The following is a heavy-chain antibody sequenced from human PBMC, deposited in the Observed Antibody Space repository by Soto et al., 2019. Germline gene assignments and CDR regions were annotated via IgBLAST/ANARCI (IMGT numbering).Heavy chain of an antibody. CDR3: AKDGGWSLAVAGLFDY. D-gene: IGHD6-19*01. CDR1: GSTFSSDD. V-gene: IGHV3-23*01. J-gene: IGHJ4*02. CDR2: ISDSGGST. Sequence: PGGSLRLSCVVSGSTFSSDDMSWVRQAPGRGLEWVSGISDSGGSTYYAESVKGRFTISRDNAKNTLYLQMKSLRVEGTALYYCAKDGGWSLAVAGLFDYWGPGTQVTVSS.